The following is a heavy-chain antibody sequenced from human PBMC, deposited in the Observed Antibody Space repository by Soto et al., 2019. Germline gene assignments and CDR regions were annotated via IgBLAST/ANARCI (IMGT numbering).Heavy chain of an antibody. J-gene: IGHJ4*02. V-gene: IGHV4-34*01. Sequence: QVQLQQWGAGLLKPSETLSLTCAVYGGSFSGYYWTWIRQPPGKGLEWIGEINHSGSTNYNPSLKCRVAISVDTSKNQFSLRLSSVTAADTAVYYCARGRDLGGTYVDYWGQGTLVTVSS. CDR3: ARGRDLGGTYVDY. CDR1: GGSFSGYY. CDR2: INHSGST. D-gene: IGHD1-26*01.